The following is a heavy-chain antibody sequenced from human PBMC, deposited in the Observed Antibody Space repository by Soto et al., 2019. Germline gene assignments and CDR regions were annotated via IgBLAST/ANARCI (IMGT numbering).Heavy chain of an antibody. J-gene: IGHJ3*02. D-gene: IGHD3-3*01. Sequence: EVQLVEAGGGLVKPGESLRLSCAASGFNFRSYSMNWVRQAPGKGPQWVSYISSTGEYIYYTDSVKGRFTVSRDNARNSMYLQMNSLRAEDSAMYDCASDPEWAFDIWGQGTMVTVSS. V-gene: IGHV3-21*01. CDR3: ASDPEWAFDI. CDR2: ISSTGEYI. CDR1: GFNFRSYS.